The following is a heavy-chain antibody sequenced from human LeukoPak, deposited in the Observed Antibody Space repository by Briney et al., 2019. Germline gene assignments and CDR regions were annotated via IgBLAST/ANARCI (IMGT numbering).Heavy chain of an antibody. V-gene: IGHV1-69*04. CDR2: IIPILGIA. D-gene: IGHD3-22*01. Sequence: GASVKASCKASGGTFSSYAISWVRQAPGQGLEWMGRIIPILGIANYAQKFQGRVTITADKSTSTAYMELSSLRSEDTAVYYCAREYYYDSSGYYLGVFDYWGQGTLVTVSS. J-gene: IGHJ4*02. CDR3: AREYYYDSSGYYLGVFDY. CDR1: GGTFSSYA.